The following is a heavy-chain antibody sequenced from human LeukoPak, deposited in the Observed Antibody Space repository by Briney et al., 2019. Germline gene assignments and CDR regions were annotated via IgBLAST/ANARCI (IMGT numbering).Heavy chain of an antibody. V-gene: IGHV3-74*01. Sequence: GGSLRLSCAASGFTFSSYWMHWVRQAPGEGLVWVSRINSDGSSTSYADSVKGRFTISRDNAKNTLYLQMTSLRVEDTAVYYCAAVVRSGSPFDYWGQGTLVTVSS. J-gene: IGHJ4*02. D-gene: IGHD6-25*01. CDR2: INSDGSST. CDR3: AAVVRSGSPFDY. CDR1: GFTFSSYW.